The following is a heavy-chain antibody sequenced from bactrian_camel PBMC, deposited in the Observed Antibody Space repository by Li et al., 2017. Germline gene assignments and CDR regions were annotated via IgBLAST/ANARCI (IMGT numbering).Heavy chain of an antibody. Sequence: HVQLVESGGGSVEAGGSLTLSCTASEFTSDDPDMGWYRQAPGKQCELVSTISRDGTTYYRDSVKGRFTISQDRSKNTTYLQMNSLKPEDTAMYYYAAAPYVGASGYCYAHLVTEYSNSGQGTQVTVS. D-gene: IGHD1*01. CDR1: EFTSDDPD. CDR2: ISRDGTT. J-gene: IGHJ4*01. CDR3: AAAPYVGASGYCYAHLVTEYSN. V-gene: IGHV3S55*01.